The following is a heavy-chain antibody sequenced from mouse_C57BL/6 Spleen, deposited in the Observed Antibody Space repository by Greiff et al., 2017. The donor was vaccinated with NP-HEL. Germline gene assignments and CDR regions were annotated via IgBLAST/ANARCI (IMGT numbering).Heavy chain of an antibody. Sequence: VQLQQSGPELVKPGASVKISCKASGYSFTGYYMHWVKQSHGNILDWIGYIYPYNGVSSYNQKFMGKATLTVDKSSSTAYMERRSLTSEDSAVYYCARVEVYDGYYDWYFDVWGTGTTVTVSS. CDR2: IYPYNGVS. CDR3: ARVEVYDGYYDWYFDV. J-gene: IGHJ1*03. V-gene: IGHV1-31*01. CDR1: GYSFTGYY. D-gene: IGHD2-3*01.